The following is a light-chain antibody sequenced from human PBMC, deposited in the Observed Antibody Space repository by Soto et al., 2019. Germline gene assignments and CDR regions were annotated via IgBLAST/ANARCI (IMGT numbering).Light chain of an antibody. CDR2: DAS. Sequence: EIVMTQSPATLSVSPGERATLSCWASQSVTSNLAWYQQKPGQAPRLLIYDASTRATGIPARVSGSGSGTEFTLTISSLQSEDFAVYSCQQYNNWPRTFGQGTKVEIK. V-gene: IGKV3-15*01. CDR3: QQYNNWPRT. CDR1: QSVTSN. J-gene: IGKJ1*01.